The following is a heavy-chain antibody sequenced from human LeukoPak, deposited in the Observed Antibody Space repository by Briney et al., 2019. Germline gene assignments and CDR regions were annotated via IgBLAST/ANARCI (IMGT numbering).Heavy chain of an antibody. J-gene: IGHJ4*02. Sequence: GGSLRLSCAASGFTFSSYAMHWVRQAPGKGLEWVAVISYDGSNKYYADSVKGRFTISRDNSKNTLYLQMNSLRAEDTAVYYCAKVEGYSSSWYLDYWGQGTLVTVSS. D-gene: IGHD6-13*01. CDR3: AKVEGYSSSWYLDY. CDR2: ISYDGSNK. CDR1: GFTFSSYA. V-gene: IGHV3-30*04.